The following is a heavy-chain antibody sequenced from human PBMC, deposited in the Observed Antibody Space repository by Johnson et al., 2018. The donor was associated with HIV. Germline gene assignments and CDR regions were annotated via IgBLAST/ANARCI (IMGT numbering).Heavy chain of an antibody. Sequence: QVQLVESGGGVVQPGRSLRLSCAASGFSFSSYAMHWVRQAPGKGLEWVAFIRYDGSNKYYADSVKGRFTISRDNSKNTLYLQMNSLRAEDTAVYYCARDHDGQHLGFAFDIWGQGTMVTVSS. D-gene: IGHD6-13*01. V-gene: IGHV3-30*02. CDR3: ARDHDGQHLGFAFDI. CDR2: IRYDGSNK. CDR1: GFSFSSYA. J-gene: IGHJ3*02.